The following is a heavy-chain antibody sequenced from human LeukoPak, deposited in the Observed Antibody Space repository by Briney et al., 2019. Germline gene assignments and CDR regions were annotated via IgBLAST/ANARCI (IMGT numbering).Heavy chain of an antibody. Sequence: ASVKVSCKASGYTFTSYDINWVRQATGQGLEWMGWMNPNSGNTGYAQKFQGRVTMTRNTSISTAYMELSSLRSEDTAVYYCVRGRGDTAMVRDYYYYMDVWGKGTTVTVSS. V-gene: IGHV1-8*01. D-gene: IGHD5-18*01. J-gene: IGHJ6*03. CDR3: VRGRGDTAMVRDYYYYMDV. CDR2: MNPNSGNT. CDR1: GYTFTSYD.